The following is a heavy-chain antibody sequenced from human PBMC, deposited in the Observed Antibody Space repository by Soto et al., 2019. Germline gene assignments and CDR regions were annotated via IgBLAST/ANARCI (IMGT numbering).Heavy chain of an antibody. CDR1: DASVSSGDYY. J-gene: IGHJ4*02. V-gene: IGHV4-61*08. CDR3: ARAPVTTKKYYFDY. D-gene: IGHD4-17*01. CDR2: IYYTGSA. Sequence: SETLSLTCTVSDASVSSGDYYWNWIRQPPGKGLEWIAYIYYTGSANFNPSLKSRVTISVDTSESQFSLKLSSVTAADTAVYYCARAPVTTKKYYFDYWGQGALVTSPQ.